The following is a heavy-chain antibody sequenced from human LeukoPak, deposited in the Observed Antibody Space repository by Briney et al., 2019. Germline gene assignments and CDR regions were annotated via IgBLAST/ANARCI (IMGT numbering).Heavy chain of an antibody. CDR1: GFTFSTYS. J-gene: IGHJ4*02. D-gene: IGHD2-2*01. V-gene: IGHV3-48*02. CDR2: ISSSSSTT. CDR3: ARGRYCSSASCYFDS. Sequence: GGSLRLSCAASGFTFSTYSMNWVRQAPGKGLEWISYISSSSSTTYYAYSVKGRFTISRDNAKNSLYLQMDSLRDEDTAVYYCARGRYCSSASCYFDSWGQGTLVTVSS.